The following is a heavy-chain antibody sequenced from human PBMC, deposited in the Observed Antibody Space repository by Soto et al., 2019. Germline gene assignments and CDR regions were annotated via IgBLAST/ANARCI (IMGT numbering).Heavy chain of an antibody. Sequence: GGSLRLSCEVSGFTFENYAMNWVRRAPGKGLEWVSSSRNLGGQTYYAASVKGRFTISRDMSKKTVHLRMNKLRADDTGVYFCAKQMEWWGSDIFGVDSSFCHWGQGTPVTLSS. CDR2: SRNLGGQT. D-gene: IGHD3-3*01. J-gene: IGHJ4*01. V-gene: IGHV3-23*01. CDR3: AKQMEWWGSDIFGVDSSFCH. CDR1: GFTFENYA.